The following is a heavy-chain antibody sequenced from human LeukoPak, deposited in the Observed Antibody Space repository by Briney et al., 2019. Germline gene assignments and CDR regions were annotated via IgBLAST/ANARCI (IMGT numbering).Heavy chain of an antibody. D-gene: IGHD6-13*01. CDR2: IYYSGST. V-gene: IGHV4-38-2*02. CDR3: ARGPYSSSWYGGNTRAYNWFDP. Sequence: SETLSLTCTVSGYSISSGYYWGWIRQPPGKGLEWIGSIYYSGSTNYNPSLKSRVTISVDPSKNQFSLQLSSVTAADTAVYYCARGPYSSSWYGGNTRAYNWFDPWGEGTLVTVSS. CDR1: GYSISSGYY. J-gene: IGHJ5*02.